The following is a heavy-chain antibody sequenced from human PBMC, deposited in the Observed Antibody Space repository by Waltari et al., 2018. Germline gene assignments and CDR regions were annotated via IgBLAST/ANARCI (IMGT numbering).Heavy chain of an antibody. J-gene: IGHJ3*02. Sequence: EVQLLQSGAELVKPGTTVKIPCKVSGSSFSDHYIPWGQQAPGKGLQWMGLIDPEDGETIYADNFRDTITLTADTSTNTAYLELNNVSSQDTAVFYCATALGDNISASRAFEIWGQGTMITVAS. CDR1: GSSFSDHY. D-gene: IGHD1-20*01. CDR2: IDPEDGET. V-gene: IGHV1-69-2*01. CDR3: ATALGDNISASRAFEI.